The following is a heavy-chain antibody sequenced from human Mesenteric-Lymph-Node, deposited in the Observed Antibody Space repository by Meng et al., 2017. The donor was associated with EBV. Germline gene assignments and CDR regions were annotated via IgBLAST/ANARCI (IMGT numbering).Heavy chain of an antibody. D-gene: IGHD6-19*01. J-gene: IGHJ5*02. Sequence: QVQLQESGPGLVKPPGTLCLTCTVSGGSVSSGSYYWTWIRQPPGKRPEWIGYIHHSGSTNYNASLRSRVTISIDTSNNQFSLKLSSVTAADTAVYYCARAEFSGWYAGTWFDPWSQGTLVTVSS. V-gene: IGHV4-61*01. CDR1: GGSVSSGSYY. CDR2: IHHSGST. CDR3: ARAEFSGWYAGTWFDP.